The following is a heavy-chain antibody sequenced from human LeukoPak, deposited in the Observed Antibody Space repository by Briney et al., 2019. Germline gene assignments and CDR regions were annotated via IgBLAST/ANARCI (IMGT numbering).Heavy chain of an antibody. Sequence: ASVKVSCKASGYTFTSYGISWVRQAPGQGLEWMGWISAYNGNTNYAQKLQGRVTMTTDTSTSTAYMELRSLRSDDTAVYHCARATYYYGSGSYYNIDYWGQGTLVTVSS. V-gene: IGHV1-18*01. CDR1: GYTFTSYG. D-gene: IGHD3-10*01. CDR2: ISAYNGNT. J-gene: IGHJ4*02. CDR3: ARATYYYGSGSYYNIDY.